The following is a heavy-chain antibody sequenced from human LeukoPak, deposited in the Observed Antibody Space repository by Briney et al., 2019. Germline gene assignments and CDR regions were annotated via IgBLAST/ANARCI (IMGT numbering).Heavy chain of an antibody. V-gene: IGHV4-31*03. D-gene: IGHD2-2*01. CDR2: IYYSGST. J-gene: IGHJ3*02. CDR1: GGSLSSGGYY. CDR3: AGEYQEGAFDI. Sequence: PSETLSLTCTVSGGSLSSGGYYWRWIRQHPGTGLEWIGYIYYSGSTYYNPSLKSRVTISVDTSKNQFSLKLSSVTAADTAVYYCAGEYQEGAFDIWGQGTMHTVSS.